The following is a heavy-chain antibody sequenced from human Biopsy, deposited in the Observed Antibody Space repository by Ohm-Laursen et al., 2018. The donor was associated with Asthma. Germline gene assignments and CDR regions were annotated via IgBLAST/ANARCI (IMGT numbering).Heavy chain of an antibody. Sequence: SVKVSCKPSGGTFNNYAINWVRQAPGQGLEWMGGISPIFGSTAYAQKFQGRVTITADVFTSTVYMELSGLRSEDTVVLYCAKARCYYYYCDMEVWGPGTAITVSS. V-gene: IGHV1-69*13. CDR1: GGTFNNYA. CDR3: AKARCYYYYCDMEV. CDR2: ISPIFGST. J-gene: IGHJ6*02.